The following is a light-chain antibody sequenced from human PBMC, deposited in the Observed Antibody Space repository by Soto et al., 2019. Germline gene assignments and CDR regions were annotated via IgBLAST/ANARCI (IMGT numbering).Light chain of an antibody. CDR2: EVT. CDR1: SSDVGGYNY. V-gene: IGLV2-14*01. Sequence: QSVLTQPASVSGSPGQSVTISCTGTSSDVGGYNYISWYQQYPGKAPKLLIYEVTNRPSGVSGRFSGSNSGNTASLTISGLQADDEADYYCSSYTRSRNSRVFGTGTKVTVL. J-gene: IGLJ1*01. CDR3: SSYTRSRNSRV.